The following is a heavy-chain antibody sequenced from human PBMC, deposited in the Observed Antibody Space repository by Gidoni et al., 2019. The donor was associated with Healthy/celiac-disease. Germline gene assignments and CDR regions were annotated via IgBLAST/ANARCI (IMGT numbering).Heavy chain of an antibody. CDR3: ETHPMGYCSSTSCSTGDY. D-gene: IGHD2-2*01. J-gene: IGHJ4*02. Sequence: EVKLLESGGGLVQPGGSLRLSCAASGFTFSSYAMSWVRQAPGKGLGWVAAIRGRGGSTYYADSVKGRCTISRDNSKNTLYLQMNSMRAEDTAVYDCETHPMGYCSSTSCSTGDYWGQGTLVTVSS. CDR1: GFTFSSYA. V-gene: IGHV3-23*01. CDR2: IRGRGGST.